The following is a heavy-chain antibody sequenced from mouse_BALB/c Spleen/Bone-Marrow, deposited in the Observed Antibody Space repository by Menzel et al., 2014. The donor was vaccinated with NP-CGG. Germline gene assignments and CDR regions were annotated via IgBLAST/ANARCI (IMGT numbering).Heavy chain of an antibody. D-gene: IGHD1-1*01. CDR1: GDSINSGY. J-gene: IGHJ1*01. CDR2: ISYSGST. Sequence: VQLQQSGPSLVKPSQTLSLPCSVTGDSINSGYWNWIRKFPGNKLDYMGYISYSGSTYYNPSLKSRISITRDTSKNXYYLQLNSVTTEDTATYYCAIITTAWYFDVWGAGTTATVSS. CDR3: AIITTAWYFDV. V-gene: IGHV3-8*02.